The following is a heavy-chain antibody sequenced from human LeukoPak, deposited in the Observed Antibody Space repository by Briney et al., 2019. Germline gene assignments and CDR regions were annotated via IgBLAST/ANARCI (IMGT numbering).Heavy chain of an antibody. V-gene: IGHV4-39*01. CDR1: GGSISSSSCY. J-gene: IGHJ4*02. CDR3: ARLAGIEQCDY. D-gene: IGHD6-19*01. Sequence: SETLTLTCTVSGGSISSSSCYWGWIRKPPGKGLERIGSIYSSRSTYYNPYLNFRGAISVETSKNQSSLKLSTVTAADTAVYYCARLAGIEQCDYWGQGTLVTVSS. CDR2: IYSSRST.